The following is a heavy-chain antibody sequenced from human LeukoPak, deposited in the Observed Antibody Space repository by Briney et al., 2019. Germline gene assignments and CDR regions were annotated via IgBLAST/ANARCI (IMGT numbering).Heavy chain of an antibody. J-gene: IGHJ4*02. D-gene: IGHD5-12*01. V-gene: IGHV4-59*12. CDR2: VNYSGST. CDR1: GGSFSTYY. CDR3: ARDVSGSFDY. Sequence: SETLSLTCTVSGGSFSTYYWSWIRQPPGKGLEWIGYVNYSGSTTYSPSLKSRVTISVDTSKSQFSLKLSSVTAADTAVYYCARDVSGSFDYWGQGTLVTVSS.